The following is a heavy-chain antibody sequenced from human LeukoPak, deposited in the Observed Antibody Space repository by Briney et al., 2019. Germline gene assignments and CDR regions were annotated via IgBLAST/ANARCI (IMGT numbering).Heavy chain of an antibody. CDR2: IKQDGSEK. CDR3: ARDMYSYTTYYFDY. CDR1: EFTFSSYW. D-gene: IGHD5-18*01. V-gene: IGHV3-7*03. J-gene: IGHJ4*02. Sequence: GGSLRLSCAVSEFTFSSYWMSWVRQAPGKGLEWVANIKQDGSEKNYVDSVKGRFTISRDNAKNSLYLQMNSLRAEDTAVYYCARDMYSYTTYYFDYWGQGTLVTVSS.